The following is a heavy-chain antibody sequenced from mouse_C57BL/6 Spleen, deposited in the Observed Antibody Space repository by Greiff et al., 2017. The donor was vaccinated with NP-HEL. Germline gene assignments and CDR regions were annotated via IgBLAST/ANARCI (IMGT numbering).Heavy chain of an antibody. Sequence: QVQLQQPGAELVMPGASVKLSCKASGYTFTSYWMHWVKQRPGQGLEWIGEIDPSDSYTNYNQKFKGKSTLTVDKSSSTAYMQLSSLTSEDSAVYYCARRLLRPSYAMDYWGQGTSVTVSS. CDR2: IDPSDSYT. CDR1: GYTFTSYW. V-gene: IGHV1-69*01. D-gene: IGHD1-2*01. CDR3: ARRLLRPSYAMDY. J-gene: IGHJ4*01.